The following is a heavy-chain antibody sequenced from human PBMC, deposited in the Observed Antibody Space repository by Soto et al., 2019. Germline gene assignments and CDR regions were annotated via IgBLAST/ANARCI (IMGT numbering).Heavy chain of an antibody. CDR1: GGRFSSYA. Sequence: GASVKVSCTTSGGRFSSYAISWVRQAPGQGLEWMGGIVPIVGTTTYAQKFQGRVTITRDTSASTAYMELSSLRSEDTAVYYCARDLGGWPDYWGQGTLVTVSS. D-gene: IGHD2-15*01. V-gene: IGHV1-69*05. CDR2: IVPIVGTT. CDR3: ARDLGGWPDY. J-gene: IGHJ4*02.